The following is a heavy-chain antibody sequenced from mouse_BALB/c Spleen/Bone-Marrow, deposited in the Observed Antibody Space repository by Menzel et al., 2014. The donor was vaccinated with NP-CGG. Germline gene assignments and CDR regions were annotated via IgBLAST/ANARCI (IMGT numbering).Heavy chain of an antibody. CDR3: ARGGITTVVPYSMDY. V-gene: IGHV1-54*03. J-gene: IGHJ4*01. Sequence: CGAELVRPGTPVKVSCKASGYAFTNYLIEWVKQRPGQGLEWIGVIDPRSGGTDYNEKFKGKAPLTADKSSSTAYMQLNSLTSGDSAVYFCARGGITTVVPYSMDYWGQGTSVTVSS. CDR1: GYAFTNYL. D-gene: IGHD1-1*01. CDR2: IDPRSGGT.